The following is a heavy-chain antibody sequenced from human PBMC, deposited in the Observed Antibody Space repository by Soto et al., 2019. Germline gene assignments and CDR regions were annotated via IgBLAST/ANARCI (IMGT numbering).Heavy chain of an antibody. J-gene: IGHJ5*01. CDR2: IYHSGST. V-gene: IGHV4-4*02. CDR1: GGSISSSNW. Sequence: SETLSLTCAVSGGSISSSNWWSWVRQPPGKGLEWIGEIYHSGSTNYNPSLKSRVTISVDKSKNQFSLKLSSVTAADTAVYYCAWLIAEAGTGDWFDSWGQGTLVTVSS. D-gene: IGHD6-13*01. CDR3: AWLIAEAGTGDWFDS.